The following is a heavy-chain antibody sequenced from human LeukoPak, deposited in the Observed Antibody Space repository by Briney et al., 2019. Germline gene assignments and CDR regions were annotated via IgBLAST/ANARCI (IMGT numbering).Heavy chain of an antibody. V-gene: IGHV4-59*01. D-gene: IGHD7-27*01. CDR3: ARKTGDSDAFDI. CDR2: IYYRGST. J-gene: IGHJ3*02. CDR1: GGSISSYY. Sequence: SETLSLTCTVSGGSISSYYWSWIRQPPGKGLEWIGYIYYRGSTNYNPSLKSRVTISVDTSKKQFSLKLSSVTAADTAVYYCARKTGDSDAFDIWGQGTMVTVSS.